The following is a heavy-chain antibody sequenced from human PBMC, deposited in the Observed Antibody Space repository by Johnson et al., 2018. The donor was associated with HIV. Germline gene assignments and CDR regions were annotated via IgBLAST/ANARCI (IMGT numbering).Heavy chain of an antibody. V-gene: IGHV3-23*04. CDR1: GFTFSSYA. CDR2: ISGSGST. CDR3: TRGWGYAFDV. D-gene: IGHD3-10*01. Sequence: VQLVESGGGLVQPGGSLRLSCAASGFTFSSYAMSWVRQAPGKGLEWVSAISGSGSTSYADSVKGRFTISRDNAKNTLYLQMNRLRAEDTAVYYCTRGWGYAFDVWGQGTMVTVSS. J-gene: IGHJ3*01.